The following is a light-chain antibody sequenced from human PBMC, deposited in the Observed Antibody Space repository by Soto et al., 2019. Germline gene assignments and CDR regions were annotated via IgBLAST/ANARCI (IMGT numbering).Light chain of an antibody. J-gene: IGKJ1*01. CDR1: QSVSNNY. CDR2: GAS. V-gene: IGKV3-20*01. CDR3: LQYGGSPRT. Sequence: EIVLTQSPGTLSLSPGERATLSCRASQSVSNNYLAWYQQRPGQAPRLLIYGASSRATGIPDRFSGSGSGTDFTLTISRLEPEEFAVYYCLQYGGSPRTFGQGTKVEIK.